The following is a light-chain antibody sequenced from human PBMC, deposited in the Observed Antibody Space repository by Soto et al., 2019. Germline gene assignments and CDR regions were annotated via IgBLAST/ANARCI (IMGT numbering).Light chain of an antibody. CDR2: EVN. Sequence: QSALTQPPSAAGSPGQSVTISCTGTSSDVGGYNYVSWYQHHPGNAPKLVIYEVNKRTSGVPDRLSGSKSGNTASLTVSGLQAEDEADYYCSSYAGSNTPYVFGTGTKLTVL. V-gene: IGLV2-8*01. J-gene: IGLJ1*01. CDR1: SSDVGGYNY. CDR3: SSYAGSNTPYV.